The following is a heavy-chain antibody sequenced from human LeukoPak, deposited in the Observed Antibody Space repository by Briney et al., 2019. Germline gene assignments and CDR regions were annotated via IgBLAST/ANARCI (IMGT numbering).Heavy chain of an antibody. D-gene: IGHD6-19*01. J-gene: IGHJ6*02. Sequence: KTGESLMISCQASGYTFTNYWIGWVRQMPGEGLEWMGIIYPGDSDTKYSPSFQGQVTMSADRSIRTAYLQWSSLKASDTAMYYCARQNSSGSSWYYGMDVCGQGTTVTVSS. V-gene: IGHV5-51*01. CDR1: GYTFTNYW. CDR3: ARQNSSGSSWYYGMDV. CDR2: IYPGDSDT.